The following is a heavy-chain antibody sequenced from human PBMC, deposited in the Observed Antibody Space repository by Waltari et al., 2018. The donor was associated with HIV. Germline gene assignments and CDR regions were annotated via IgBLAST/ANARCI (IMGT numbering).Heavy chain of an antibody. D-gene: IGHD1-26*01. J-gene: IGHJ4*02. CDR3: ARGRLYSGSYGY. CDR1: GGSFSGYY. CDR2: INHSGST. Sequence: QVQLQQWGAGLLKPSETLSLTCAVYGGSFSGYYWSWIRQPPGKGLEWIGEINHSGSTNYNPSLKSRVTISVDTSKNQFSLKLSSVTAADTAVYYCARGRLYSGSYGYWGQGTLVTVSS. V-gene: IGHV4-34*01.